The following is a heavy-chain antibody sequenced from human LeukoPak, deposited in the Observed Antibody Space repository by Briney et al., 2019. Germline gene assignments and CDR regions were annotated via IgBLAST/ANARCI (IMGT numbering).Heavy chain of an antibody. J-gene: IGHJ6*02. CDR1: GGSISSYY. Sequence: SETLSLTCTVSGGSISSYYWSWIRQPPGKGLEWIGYIYYSGSTYYNPSLKSRVTISVDTSKNQFSLKLSSVTATDTAVYYCARDPGHSGSYYSGYYYYGMDVWGQGTTVTVSS. CDR2: IYYSGST. V-gene: IGHV4-59*12. CDR3: ARDPGHSGSYYSGYYYYGMDV. D-gene: IGHD1-26*01.